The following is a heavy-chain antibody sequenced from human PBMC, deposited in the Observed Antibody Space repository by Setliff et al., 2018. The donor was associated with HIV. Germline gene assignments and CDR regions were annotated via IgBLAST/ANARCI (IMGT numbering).Heavy chain of an antibody. Sequence: KPSETLSLTCTVSGGSISNSRYYWSWIRQPPGKGLEWIGSIYCSGSTYYNPSLKSRVTISVDTSKNQFSLKLSSVTAADAAVYYCASRVYYYDSSGYLREEGFDPWGQGTLVTVSS. J-gene: IGHJ5*02. CDR1: GGSISNSRYY. V-gene: IGHV4-39*01. CDR3: ASRVYYYDSSGYLREEGFDP. CDR2: IYCSGST. D-gene: IGHD3-22*01.